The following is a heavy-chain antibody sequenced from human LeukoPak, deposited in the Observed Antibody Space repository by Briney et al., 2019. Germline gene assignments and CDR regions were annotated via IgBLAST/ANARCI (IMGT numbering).Heavy chain of an antibody. CDR1: GGSFSGYY. V-gene: IGHV4-34*01. Sequence: SETLSLTCAVYGGSFSGYYWSWIRQPPGKGLEWIGEINHSGSTNYNPSLKSRVTISVDTSKNQFSLNLTSLTAADTAVYYCARGLTLDSGWYRGWFDPWGQGTLVTVSS. D-gene: IGHD6-19*01. J-gene: IGHJ5*02. CDR3: ARGLTLDSGWYRGWFDP. CDR2: INHSGST.